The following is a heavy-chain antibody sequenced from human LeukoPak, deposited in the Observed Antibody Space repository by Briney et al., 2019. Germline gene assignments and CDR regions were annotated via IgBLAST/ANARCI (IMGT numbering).Heavy chain of an antibody. CDR1: GFTFSSYA. V-gene: IGHV3-30-3*01. CDR2: ISYDGSNK. J-gene: IGHJ4*02. D-gene: IGHD6-25*01. CDR3: ARDRCIAATHFDY. Sequence: PGGSLRLSCAASGFTFSSYAMHWVRQAPGKGLEWVAVISYDGSNKYYADSVKGRFTISRDNSKNTLYLQMNSLRAEDTAVYYCARDRCIAATHFDYWGQGTLVTVSS.